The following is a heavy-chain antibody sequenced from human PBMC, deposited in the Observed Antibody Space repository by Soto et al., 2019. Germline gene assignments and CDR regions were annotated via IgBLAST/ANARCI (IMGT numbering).Heavy chain of an antibody. CDR3: ARVTTIFGVVIGFDY. CDR2: IIPIFGTA. D-gene: IGHD3-3*01. Sequence: QVQLVQSGAEVKKPGSSVKVSCKASGGTFSSYAISWVRQAPGQGLEWMGGIIPIFGTANYAQKFQDRVTITADKSTSTAYMELSSLRSEDTAVYYCARVTTIFGVVIGFDYWGQGTLVTVSS. J-gene: IGHJ4*02. V-gene: IGHV1-69*06. CDR1: GGTFSSYA.